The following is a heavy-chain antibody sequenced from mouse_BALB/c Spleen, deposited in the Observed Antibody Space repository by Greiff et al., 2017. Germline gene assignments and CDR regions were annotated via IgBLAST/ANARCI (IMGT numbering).Heavy chain of an antibody. Sequence: EVKLMESGPGLVKPSQSLSLTCSVTGYSITSGYYWNWIRQFPGNKLEWMGYISYDGSNNYNPSLKNRISITRDTSKNQFFLKLNSVTTEDTATYYCPIYDGLSMDYWGQGTSVTVSS. D-gene: IGHD2-3*01. J-gene: IGHJ4*01. CDR1: GYSITSGYY. CDR2: ISYDGSN. CDR3: PIYDGLSMDY. V-gene: IGHV3-6*02.